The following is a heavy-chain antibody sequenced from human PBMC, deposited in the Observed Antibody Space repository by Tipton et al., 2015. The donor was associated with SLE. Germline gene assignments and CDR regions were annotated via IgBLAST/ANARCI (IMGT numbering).Heavy chain of an antibody. Sequence: LRLSCTVSGGSIGSYYWSWIRQPPGKGLEWVGCIYTSGSTNYNPSLKSRVTISVDTSKNQFSLKLSSVTAADTAVYYCARGRGVVTTVSWFVPWGQGTLVTVSS. CDR2: IYTSGST. V-gene: IGHV4-4*09. CDR3: ARGRGVVTTVSWFVP. J-gene: IGHJ5*02. D-gene: IGHD4-23*01. CDR1: GGSIGSYY.